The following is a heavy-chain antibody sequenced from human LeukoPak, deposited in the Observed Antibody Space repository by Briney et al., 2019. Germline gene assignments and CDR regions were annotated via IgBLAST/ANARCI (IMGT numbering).Heavy chain of an antibody. CDR2: ISYDGSNK. Sequence: GGSLRLSCAASGFTFSSYAMHWVRQAPGKGLEWVAVISYDGSNKYYADSVKGRFTISRDNSKNTLYLQMNSLRAEDTAVHYCARDPHLWELPGAFDYWGQGTLVTVSS. V-gene: IGHV3-30*04. J-gene: IGHJ4*02. D-gene: IGHD1-26*01. CDR1: GFTFSSYA. CDR3: ARDPHLWELPGAFDY.